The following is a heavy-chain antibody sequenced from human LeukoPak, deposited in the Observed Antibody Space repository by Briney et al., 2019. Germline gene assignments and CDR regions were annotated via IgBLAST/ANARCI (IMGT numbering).Heavy chain of an antibody. CDR2: INHSGST. CDR1: GGSFSGYH. Sequence: SETLSLTCAVYGGSFSGYHWSWIRQPPGKGLEWIGEINHSGSTNYNPSLKSQVTISVDTSKNQFSLKLSSVTAADTAVYYCARSRTPRNKYYFDYWGQGTLVTVSS. J-gene: IGHJ4*02. V-gene: IGHV4-34*01. CDR3: ARSRTPRNKYYFDY.